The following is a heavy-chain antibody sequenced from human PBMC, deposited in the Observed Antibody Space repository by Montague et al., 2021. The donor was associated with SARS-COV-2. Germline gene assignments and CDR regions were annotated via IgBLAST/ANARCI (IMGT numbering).Heavy chain of an antibody. V-gene: IGHV4-34*01. CDR2: INHGGTA. Sequence: SETLSLTCAVYGGSFSVYYWSWLRQSPRSGLEWIADINHGGTANYNPSLKSRVSISVDTSKNQFTLKLTSVTAADTAMYYCAKEREEVGADRTLVGFDLWGQGTMVTVSS. CDR3: AKEREEVGADRTLVGFDL. D-gene: IGHD3-10*01. J-gene: IGHJ3*01. CDR1: GGSFSVYY.